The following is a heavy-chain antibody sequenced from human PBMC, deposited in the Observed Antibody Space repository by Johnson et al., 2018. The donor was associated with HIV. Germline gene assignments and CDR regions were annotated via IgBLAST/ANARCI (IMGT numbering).Heavy chain of an antibody. J-gene: IGHJ3*02. Sequence: QVQLMESGGGLVKPGGSLRLSCAASGFTFSDYYMSWIRQAPGKGLEWVSYISSSGSTIYYADSVKGRFTISRDNAKNSLYLQMISLRAEDTALYYCARVLIVVVVAAEIDAFDIWGQGTMVTVSS. V-gene: IGHV3-11*01. CDR1: GFTFSDYY. CDR2: ISSSGSTI. D-gene: IGHD2-15*01. CDR3: ARVLIVVVVAAEIDAFDI.